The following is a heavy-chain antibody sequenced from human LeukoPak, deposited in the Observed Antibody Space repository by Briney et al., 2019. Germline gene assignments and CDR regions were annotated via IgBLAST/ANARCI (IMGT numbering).Heavy chain of an antibody. D-gene: IGHD3-10*01. V-gene: IGHV4-39*07. CDR3: ARVFSVVRGITSDAFDI. Sequence: SETLSLTCTVSGGSISSSSYYWGWIRQPPGKGLEWIGRISASGSTSYNPSLNSRVTMSLDTSKSQFSLKLTSVTAADTAVYYCARVFSVVRGITSDAFDIWGQGTMVTVSS. CDR2: ISASGST. J-gene: IGHJ3*02. CDR1: GGSISSSSYY.